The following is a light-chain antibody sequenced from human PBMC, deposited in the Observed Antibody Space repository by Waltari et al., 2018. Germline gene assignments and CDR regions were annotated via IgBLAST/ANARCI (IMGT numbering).Light chain of an antibody. CDR3: SSYTXSSXHVV. J-gene: IGLJ2*01. CDR2: DVS. CDR1: SSDVGGYNY. V-gene: IGLV2-14*01. Sequence: QXALTQPASVXGSPGQSITISCTGTSSDVGGYNYVSWYQQHPGKAPKLMIYDVSKRPSGVSXRFSGSKSGNTASLTISGLQAEDEADYYCSSYTXSSXHVVFGGGTKLTVL.